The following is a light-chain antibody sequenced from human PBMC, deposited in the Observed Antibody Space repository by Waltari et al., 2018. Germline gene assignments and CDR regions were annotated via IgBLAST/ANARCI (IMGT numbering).Light chain of an antibody. CDR3: QQSSRSPYT. J-gene: IGKJ2*01. CDR1: QFISTY. Sequence: IEMTQSPASLAAAVGDRVTITCLASQFISTYVSWYQHKPGKAPKALIYAASNLLSGVPSRFSGRASGTEFTLTISSLQPEDFATYYCQQSSRSPYTFGQGTKLHIK. CDR2: AAS. V-gene: IGKV1-39*01.